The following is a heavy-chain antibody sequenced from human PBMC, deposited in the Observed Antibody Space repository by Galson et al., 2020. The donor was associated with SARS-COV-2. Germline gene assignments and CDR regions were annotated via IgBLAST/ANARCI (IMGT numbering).Heavy chain of an antibody. CDR2: IKQDASEK. V-gene: IGHV3-7*01. Sequence: GESLKISCGASGFTFSSYWMSWVRQAPGKGLEWVANIKQDASEKYYVDSVKGRFTISRDNAKNSLYLQMNSLRAEDTAVYYCARDRFVSSSWSKFDYWGQGNLVTVSS. CDR1: GFTFSSYW. J-gene: IGHJ4*02. CDR3: ARDRFVSSSWSKFDY. D-gene: IGHD6-13*01.